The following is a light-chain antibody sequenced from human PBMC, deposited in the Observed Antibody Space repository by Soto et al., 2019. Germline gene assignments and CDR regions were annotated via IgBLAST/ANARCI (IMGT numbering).Light chain of an antibody. CDR1: SSDVGSYKL. Sequence: QSVLTQPASVSGSPGQSITISCTGTSSDVGSYKLVSWYQQRPGKAPRLMIYEATKRPSGVSNRFSGSKSGNTASLTISGLQAEDEDDYYCCSYADSSTLVFGGGTKLTVL. V-gene: IGLV2-23*01. CDR3: CSYADSSTLV. J-gene: IGLJ2*01. CDR2: EAT.